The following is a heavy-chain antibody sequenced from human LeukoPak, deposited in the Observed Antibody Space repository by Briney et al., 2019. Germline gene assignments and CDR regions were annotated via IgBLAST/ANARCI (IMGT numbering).Heavy chain of an antibody. CDR3: ARGSGYSSGWYDAFDI. D-gene: IGHD6-19*01. J-gene: IGHJ3*02. CDR1: GFTFSSYS. CDR2: ISSSSSYI. Sequence: GGSLRLSCAASGFTFSSYSMNWVRQAPGKGLEWVSSISSSSSYIYYADSVKGRFTISRDNAKNLLYLQMNSLRAEDTAVYYCARGSGYSSGWYDAFDIWGQGTMVTVSS. V-gene: IGHV3-21*01.